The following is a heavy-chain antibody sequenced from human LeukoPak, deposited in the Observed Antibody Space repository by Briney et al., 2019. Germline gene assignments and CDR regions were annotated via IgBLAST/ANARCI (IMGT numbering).Heavy chain of an antibody. J-gene: IGHJ4*02. V-gene: IGHV3-7*01. CDR2: INRDGSET. CDR3: ARDWIHDY. Sequence: GGSLRLSCEASGFTFSDSWMNWVRQAPGKGLQWVANINRDGSETYYLDSVKGRFTISRDDAKNSAYLQMNNLRVEDTAIYYCARDWIHDYWGQGTLVTVSS. CDR1: GFTFSDSW. D-gene: IGHD2-2*03.